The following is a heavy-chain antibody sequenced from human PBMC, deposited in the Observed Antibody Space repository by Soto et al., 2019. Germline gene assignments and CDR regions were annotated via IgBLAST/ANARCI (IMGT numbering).Heavy chain of an antibody. Sequence: ASVKVSCKASGYSFTTYGISWVRQAPGQGLEWMGWISGYNGDTNNAQKFQDRVTMTIDRSTTTAYLELRSLTSDDTAVYYCAKNGHPPYYYYGMDVWGQGTAVTVSS. D-gene: IGHD2-8*01. V-gene: IGHV1-18*01. CDR2: ISGYNGDT. CDR3: AKNGHPPYYYYGMDV. J-gene: IGHJ6*02. CDR1: GYSFTTYG.